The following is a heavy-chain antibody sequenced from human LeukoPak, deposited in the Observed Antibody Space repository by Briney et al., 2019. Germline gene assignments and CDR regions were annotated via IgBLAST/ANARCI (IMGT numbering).Heavy chain of an antibody. CDR1: GGSINSYY. CDR2: IYTSGST. CDR3: ARDVRYYDSSGYYYTLSFDY. D-gene: IGHD3-22*01. Sequence: PSETLSLTCTVSGGSINSYYWGWIRQPAGKGLEWIGRIYTSGSTNYDPSLKSRVTMSVDTSKNQFSLKLSSVTAADTAVYYCARDVRYYDSSGYYYTLSFDYWGQGTLVTVSS. V-gene: IGHV4-4*07. J-gene: IGHJ4*02.